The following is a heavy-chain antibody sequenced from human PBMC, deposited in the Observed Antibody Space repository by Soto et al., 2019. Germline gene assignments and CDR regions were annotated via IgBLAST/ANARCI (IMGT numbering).Heavy chain of an antibody. J-gene: IGHJ4*02. CDR3: AKGYTLVDTTIPLDF. CDR2: ISYDGSNA. CDR1: GFTFISYG. D-gene: IGHD5-18*01. V-gene: IGHV3-30*18. Sequence: GGSLRLSCAASGFTFISYGIHWVRQAPGKELEWVAVISYDGSNADYADSVKGRFTISRDNSKSTLYLQMDSLRAEDTAVYYCAKGYTLVDTTIPLDFWGQGALVTVSS.